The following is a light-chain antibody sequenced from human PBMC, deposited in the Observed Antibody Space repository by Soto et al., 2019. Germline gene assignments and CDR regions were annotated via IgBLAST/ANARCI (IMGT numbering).Light chain of an antibody. J-gene: IGLJ1*01. CDR3: CSYAGSSTFS. CDR2: EGS. CDR1: TSDVGGYIS. V-gene: IGLV2-23*03. Sequence: QSALTQPASVSGSPGQSVTISCTGTTSDVGGYISVSWYQQHPGKAPKLMIYEGSKRPSGVSNRFSGSKSGNTASLTISGLQAEDEADYYCCSYAGSSTFSFGTGTKLTVL.